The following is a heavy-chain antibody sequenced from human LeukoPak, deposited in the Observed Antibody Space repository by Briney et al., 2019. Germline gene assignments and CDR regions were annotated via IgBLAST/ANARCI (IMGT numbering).Heavy chain of an antibody. J-gene: IGHJ4*02. CDR1: GGSISSSSYY. CDR3: ARGRSSSWYFGVNYFDY. Sequence: PSETLSLTCTVSGGSISSSSYYWGWIRQPPGKGLEWIGSIYYSGSTYYNPSLKSRVTISVDTSKNQFSLKLSSVTAADTAVYYCARGRSSSWYFGVNYFDYWGQGTLVTVSS. D-gene: IGHD6-13*01. CDR2: IYYSGST. V-gene: IGHV4-39*07.